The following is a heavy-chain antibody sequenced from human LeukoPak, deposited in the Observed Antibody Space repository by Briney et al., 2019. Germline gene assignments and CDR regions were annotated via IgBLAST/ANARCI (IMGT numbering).Heavy chain of an antibody. D-gene: IGHD1-26*01. CDR3: ARCGGQKWELLNYFDY. J-gene: IGHJ4*02. CDR1: GFTFDDYG. Sequence: LLLSCAASGFTFDDYGMSWGRQAPGKGGEWGSGINWNGGRTCDADSVKGRFTISRDNDKKSLYLQMNSLRAEDTALYYCARCGGQKWELLNYFDYRGQGTLVTVS. CDR2: INWNGGRT. V-gene: IGHV3-20*04.